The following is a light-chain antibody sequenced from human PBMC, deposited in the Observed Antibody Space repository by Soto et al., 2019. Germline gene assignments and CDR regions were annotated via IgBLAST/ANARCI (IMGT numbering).Light chain of an antibody. Sequence: QAVVTQPPSVSGAPGQRVTISCTGSSSNIGADYDVHWYQHFPGRAPKLLIYGNKNRPSGVPDRFSGTKSGTLASLDITGLQAEDEADYYCQSFDTRLNTVVFGGGTKLTVL. CDR3: QSFDTRLNTVV. V-gene: IGLV1-40*01. CDR1: SSNIGADYD. CDR2: GNK. J-gene: IGLJ2*01.